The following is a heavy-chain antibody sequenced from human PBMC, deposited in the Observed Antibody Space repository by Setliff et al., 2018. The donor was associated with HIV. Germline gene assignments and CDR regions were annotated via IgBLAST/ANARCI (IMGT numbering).Heavy chain of an antibody. Sequence: PSETLSLTCIVSHGSITSTSYYWSWVRQSPGKGLEWIGYIFYSATDYNPSLKSRVTMSIDTSKNQFSLNLRSVTAADTAVYYCARLGGILTGTPVIDYWGQGTLVTVSS. D-gene: IGHD3-9*01. CDR2: IFYSAT. CDR3: ARLGGILTGTPVIDY. J-gene: IGHJ4*02. V-gene: IGHV4-61*01. CDR1: HGSITSTSYY.